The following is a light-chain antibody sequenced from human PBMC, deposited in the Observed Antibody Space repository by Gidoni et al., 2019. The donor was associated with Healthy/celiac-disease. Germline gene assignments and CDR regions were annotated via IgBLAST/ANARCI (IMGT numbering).Light chain of an antibody. CDR1: QSVRSNF. J-gene: IGKJ1*01. V-gene: IGKV3-20*01. Sequence: EIVLTHSPGTLSLSPGERATLSCRASQSVRSNFLARYQQKPGQAPRLLMSGASYRATGIPDRFSGSGSGTDFTLDVSRLEPEDFALYFCQEYATSARTFGQGTKVEIK. CDR3: QEYATSART. CDR2: GAS.